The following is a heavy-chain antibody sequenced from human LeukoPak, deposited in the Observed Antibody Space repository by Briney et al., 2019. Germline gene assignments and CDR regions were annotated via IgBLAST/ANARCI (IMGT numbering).Heavy chain of an antibody. J-gene: IGHJ3*02. CDR3: ARSVVVPAVYPGDAFDT. CDR1: GFTFSGYS. CDR2: ISSSSSTI. V-gene: IGHV3-48*01. D-gene: IGHD2-2*01. Sequence: GGSLRLSCAASGFTFSGYSMNWVRQAPGKGLEWVSYISSSSSTIYYADSVKGRFTISRDNAKNSLYLQMNSLRAEDTAVYYCARSVVVPAVYPGDAFDTWGQGTMVTVSS.